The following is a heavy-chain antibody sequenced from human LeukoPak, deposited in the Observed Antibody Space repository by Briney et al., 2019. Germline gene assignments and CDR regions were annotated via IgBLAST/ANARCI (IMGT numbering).Heavy chain of an antibody. D-gene: IGHD6-13*01. CDR2: ISYDGSNK. CDR1: GFTFSSYA. V-gene: IGHV3-30*04. J-gene: IGHJ4*02. Sequence: GGSLRLSCAASGFTFSSYAMHWVRQAPGKGLEWVAVISYDGSNKYYADSVKGRFTISRDNSKNTLYLQMNSLRAEDTAVYYCVRDAGYSSSWSDYWGQGTLVTVSS. CDR3: VRDAGYSSSWSDY.